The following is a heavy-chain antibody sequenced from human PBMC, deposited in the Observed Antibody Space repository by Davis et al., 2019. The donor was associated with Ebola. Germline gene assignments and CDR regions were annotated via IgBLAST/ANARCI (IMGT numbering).Heavy chain of an antibody. D-gene: IGHD6-19*01. CDR2: IRADSTRA. CDR1: GFTFSSYA. J-gene: IGHJ4*02. CDR3: ATRGLSSGWPDY. V-gene: IGHV3-23*01. Sequence: GESLKISCAASGFTFSSYAMSWVRQAPGKGLEWVSTIRADSTRAYYADSVKGRFTISRDNSKNTLYLQMHSLRAEDTAIYYCATRGLSSGWPDYWGQGALVIVSS.